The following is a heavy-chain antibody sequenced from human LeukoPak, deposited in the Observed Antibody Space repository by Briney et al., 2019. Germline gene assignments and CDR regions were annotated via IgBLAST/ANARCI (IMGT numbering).Heavy chain of an antibody. CDR2: ISSSSSYI. D-gene: IGHD2-15*01. V-gene: IGHV3-21*05. CDR1: GFTFSSYS. CDR3: ARPPYCSGGSCYFSQVNYMDV. Sequence: GGSLRLPCAASGFTFSSYSMNWVRQAPGKGLEWVSYISSSSSYIYYADSVKGRFTISRDNAKNSLYLQMNSLRAEDTAVYYCARPPYCSGGSCYFSQVNYMDVWGKGTTVTVSS. J-gene: IGHJ6*03.